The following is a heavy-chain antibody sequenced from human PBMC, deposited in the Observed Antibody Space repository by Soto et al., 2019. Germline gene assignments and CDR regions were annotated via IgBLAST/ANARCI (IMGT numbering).Heavy chain of an antibody. CDR2: ISGSGGST. CDR3: AKAPSIAAAGVTGFDY. D-gene: IGHD6-13*01. CDR1: GFTFSSYA. J-gene: IGHJ4*02. Sequence: PGGSLRLSCAASGFTFSSYAMSWVRQAPGKGLEWVSAISGSGGSTYYADSVKGRFTISRDNSKNTLYLQMNSLRAEDTAVYYCAKAPSIAAAGVTGFDYWGKGTLVTVSS. V-gene: IGHV3-23*01.